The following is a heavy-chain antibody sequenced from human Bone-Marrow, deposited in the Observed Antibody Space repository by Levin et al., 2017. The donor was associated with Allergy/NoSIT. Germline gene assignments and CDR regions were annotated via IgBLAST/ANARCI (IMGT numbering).Heavy chain of an antibody. CDR2: ITDRGDRA. J-gene: IGHJ4*02. CDR1: GFTFSRYA. D-gene: IGHD2-15*01. CDR3: ARSKMRCSGGSCYSGFDS. V-gene: IGHV3-23*01. Sequence: GESLKISCAASGFTFSRYAISWVRQAPGKGLEWVSTITDRGDRAFYADSVKGRFTISRDNSKDTLNLQMNSLRADDTALYYCARSKMRCSGGSCYSGFDSWGQGTQVTVSS.